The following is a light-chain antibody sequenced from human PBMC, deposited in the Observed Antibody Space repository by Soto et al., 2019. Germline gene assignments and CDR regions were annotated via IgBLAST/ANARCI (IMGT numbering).Light chain of an antibody. V-gene: IGKV3-20*01. CDR1: QGLSSSY. Sequence: EIVLTQSPGTLSLSPGERATLSCRASQGLSSSYLAWYQQKPGQAPRLLIYGASSRATGIPDRFSGSGSGTDFTLTISRLEPEDFGVYYCYQYYSSPHTFGPGTRVDIK. CDR3: YQYYSSPHT. CDR2: GAS. J-gene: IGKJ3*01.